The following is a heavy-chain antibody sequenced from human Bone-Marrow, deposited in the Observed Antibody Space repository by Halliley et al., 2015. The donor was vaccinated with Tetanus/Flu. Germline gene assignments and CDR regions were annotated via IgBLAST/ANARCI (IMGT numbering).Heavy chain of an antibody. V-gene: IGHV5-51*01. CDR1: GYSFTAYW. CDR2: VYPDDSDA. J-gene: IGHJ4*02. Sequence: GAEVKKPGESLKISCKASGYSFTAYWIGWVRHMPGEGLEWMGVVYPDDSDARYSPSFEGHITISADKSISTAFLQWNSLKASDTAIYYCARGGGNWDPFDYWGQGTLVTVSS. CDR3: ARGGGNWDPFDY. D-gene: IGHD1-1*01.